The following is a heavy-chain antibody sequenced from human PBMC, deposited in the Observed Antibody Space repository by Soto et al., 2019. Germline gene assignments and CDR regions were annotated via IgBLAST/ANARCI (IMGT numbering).Heavy chain of an antibody. J-gene: IGHJ6*02. Sequence: SETLCLTCTVSGGSISSSSYYWGWIRQPPGKGLEWIGSIYYSGSTYYNPSLKSRVTISVDTSKNQFSLKLSSVTAADTAVYYCAVRSTVTPYYYYGMDVWGQGTTVTXSS. D-gene: IGHD4-4*01. CDR3: AVRSTVTPYYYYGMDV. CDR1: GGSISSSSYY. V-gene: IGHV4-39*01. CDR2: IYYSGST.